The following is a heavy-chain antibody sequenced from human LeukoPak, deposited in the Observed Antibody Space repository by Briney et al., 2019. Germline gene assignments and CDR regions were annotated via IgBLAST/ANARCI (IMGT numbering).Heavy chain of an antibody. CDR2: IRYDGSNK. V-gene: IGHV3-30*02. Sequence: GGSLRLSCAASGFTFSSYGMHWVRQAPGKGLEWVAFIRYDGSNKYYADSVKGRFTISRDNSKNTLYLQMNSLRAEDTAVYYCAKSEAAGTTFWYFDYWGQGTLVTVSS. CDR3: AKSEAAGTTFWYFDY. CDR1: GFTFSSYG. J-gene: IGHJ4*02. D-gene: IGHD6-13*01.